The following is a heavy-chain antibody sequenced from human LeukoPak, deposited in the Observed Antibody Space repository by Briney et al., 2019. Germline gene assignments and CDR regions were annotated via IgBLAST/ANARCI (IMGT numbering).Heavy chain of an antibody. CDR3: AKDLGSGSYGFDP. D-gene: IGHD1-26*01. CDR1: GFTFSSCG. V-gene: IGHV3-30*02. J-gene: IGHJ5*02. CDR2: IQYDGSSK. Sequence: PGGSLRLSCAASGFTFSSCGMHWVRQAPGKGLEWVSFIQYDGSSKYSTDSVKGRFTISRDNSKSTLYLQINSLRAEDTAVYYCAKDLGSGSYGFDPWGQGTLVTVSS.